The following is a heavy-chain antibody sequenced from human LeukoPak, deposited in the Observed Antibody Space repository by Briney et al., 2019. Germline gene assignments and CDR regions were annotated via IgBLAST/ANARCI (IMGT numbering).Heavy chain of an antibody. D-gene: IGHD6-6*01. Sequence: GESLRLTCAASGFDLTDYYMTWIRQTPGKGLEWVSYISVDSATIYYADSVKGRFTISRDNAKNSLYLQMNSLTGEDTAIYYCARLRVQPDHCGQGTLVTVSS. V-gene: IGHV3-11*01. J-gene: IGHJ4*02. CDR1: GFDLTDYY. CDR2: ISVDSATI. CDR3: ARLRVQPDH.